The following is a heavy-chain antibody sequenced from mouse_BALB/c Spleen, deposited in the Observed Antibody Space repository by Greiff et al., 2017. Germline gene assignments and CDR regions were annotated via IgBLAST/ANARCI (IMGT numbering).Heavy chain of an antibody. D-gene: IGHD1-1*02. CDR3: AKGGKKYYAMDY. V-gene: IGHV1S56*01. J-gene: IGHJ4*01. Sequence: QVQLKESGPELVKPGASVKMSCKASGYTFTSYYIHWVKQRPGQGLEWIGWIYPGDGSTKYNEKFKGKTTLTADKSSSTAYMLLSSLTSEDSAIYFCAKGGKKYYAMDYWGQGTSVTVSS. CDR1: GYTFTSYY. CDR2: IYPGDGST.